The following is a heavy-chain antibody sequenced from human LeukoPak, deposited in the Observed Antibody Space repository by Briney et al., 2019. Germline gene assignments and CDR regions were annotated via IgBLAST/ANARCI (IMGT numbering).Heavy chain of an antibody. Sequence: GASVKVSCKVSGYTLTELSMHWVRQAPGKGLEWMGGFDPEDGETIYAQKFQGRVTMTEDTSTDTAYMELSSLRSEDTAVYYCARTAEREILTGYYMYNWFDPWGQGTLVTVSS. D-gene: IGHD3-9*01. J-gene: IGHJ5*02. CDR3: ARTAEREILTGYYMYNWFDP. CDR2: FDPEDGET. V-gene: IGHV1-24*01. CDR1: GYTLTELS.